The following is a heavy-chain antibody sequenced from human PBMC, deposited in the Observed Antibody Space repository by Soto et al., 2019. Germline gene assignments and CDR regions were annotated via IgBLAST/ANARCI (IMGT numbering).Heavy chain of an antibody. J-gene: IGHJ5*02. CDR3: ARGNVLMVYAMSASWFDP. V-gene: IGHV1-18*01. CDR2: ISAYNGNT. Sequence: ASVKVSCKASGYTFTSYGISWVRQAPGQGLEWMGWISAYNGNTNYAQKLQGRVTMTTDTSTSTAYMELRSLRSDDTAVYYCARGNVLMVYAMSASWFDPWAREPWSPSPQ. CDR1: GYTFTSYG. D-gene: IGHD2-8*01.